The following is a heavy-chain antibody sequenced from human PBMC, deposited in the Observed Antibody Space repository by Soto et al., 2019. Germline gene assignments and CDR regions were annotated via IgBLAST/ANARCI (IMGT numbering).Heavy chain of an antibody. Sequence: EVQLLESGGGFIQPGGSLGLSCAASGFTFSNSVMAWVRQAPGKGLEWVSAISVTGTISFYGDSVKGCFTVSRDNSKNTLYMHMGCRGTDDTALDYCDHMAWLGDPLGGDFWGQGTLVTVSS. V-gene: IGHV3-23*01. CDR3: DHMAWLGDPLGGDF. CDR1: GFTFSNSV. J-gene: IGHJ4*02. CDR2: ISVTGTIS. D-gene: IGHD3-10*01.